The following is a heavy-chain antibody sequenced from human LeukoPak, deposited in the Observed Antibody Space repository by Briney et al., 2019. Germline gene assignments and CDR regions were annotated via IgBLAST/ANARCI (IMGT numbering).Heavy chain of an antibody. CDR3: ARDEYDFWSGHLFDY. CDR1: GGSFSGYY. J-gene: IGHJ4*02. CDR2: INHSGST. D-gene: IGHD3-3*01. V-gene: IGHV4-34*01. Sequence: SETLSLTCAVYGGSFSGYYWSWIRQPPGKGLEWIGEINHSGSTDYNPSLKSRVAISVDTSKNQFSLKLSSVTAADTAVYYCARDEYDFWSGHLFDYWGQGTLVTVSS.